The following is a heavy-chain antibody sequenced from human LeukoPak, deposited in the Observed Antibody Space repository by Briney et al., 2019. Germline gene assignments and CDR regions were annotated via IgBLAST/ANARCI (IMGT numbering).Heavy chain of an antibody. V-gene: IGHV4-39*01. D-gene: IGHD1-26*01. CDR2: IYYSGST. Sequence: SETLSLTCTVSGGSISSSSYYWGWIRQPPGEGLEWIGSIYYSGSTYYNPSLKGRVTISVDTSKNQFSLKLSSVTAADTAVYYCARLVGTDDAEYFQHWGQGTLVTVSS. CDR1: GGSISSSSYY. J-gene: IGHJ1*01. CDR3: ARLVGTDDAEYFQH.